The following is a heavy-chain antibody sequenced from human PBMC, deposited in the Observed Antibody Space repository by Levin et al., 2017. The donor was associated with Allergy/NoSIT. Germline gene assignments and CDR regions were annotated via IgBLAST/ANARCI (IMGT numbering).Heavy chain of an antibody. Sequence: ASVKVSCKASGYTFTSYYMHWVRQAPGQGLEWMGIINPSGGSTSYAQKFQGRVTMTRDTSTSTVYMELSSLRSEDTAVYYCARDRATVTTHRKNYYGMDVWGQGTTVTVSS. V-gene: IGHV1-46*01. CDR1: GYTFTSYY. CDR2: INPSGGST. CDR3: ARDRATVTTHRKNYYGMDV. J-gene: IGHJ6*02. D-gene: IGHD4-17*01.